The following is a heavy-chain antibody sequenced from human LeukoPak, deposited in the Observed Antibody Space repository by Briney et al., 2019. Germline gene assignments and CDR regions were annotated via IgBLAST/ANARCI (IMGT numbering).Heavy chain of an antibody. CDR2: IYSGGST. Sequence: PGGSLRLSCAASGFTVSSNYMSWVRQAPGKGLEWVSVIYSGGSTYYADSVKGRFTISRDNSKNTLYLQMNSLRAEDTAVYYCARDKLDGSGNPFDYWGQGTLVTVSS. CDR1: GFTVSSNY. V-gene: IGHV3-66*01. J-gene: IGHJ4*02. CDR3: ARDKLDGSGNPFDY. D-gene: IGHD3-10*01.